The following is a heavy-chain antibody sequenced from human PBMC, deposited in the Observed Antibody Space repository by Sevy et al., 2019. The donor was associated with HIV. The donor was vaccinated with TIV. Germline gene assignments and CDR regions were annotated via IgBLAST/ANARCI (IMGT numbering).Heavy chain of an antibody. CDR3: AGVRDRDCSGGSCYYGYFFDY. CDR2: ISVRCDTI. V-gene: IGHV3-48*01. D-gene: IGHD2-15*01. CDR1: GFIFSNYY. Sequence: GGSLTLSCAASGFIFSNYYMTWVRQAPGKGLEWVSYISVRCDTISYADSVKGRFTISRDNAKNALYLQMSSLRGEDTAVYYCAGVRDRDCSGGSCYYGYFFDYWGQGTLVTVSS. J-gene: IGHJ4*02.